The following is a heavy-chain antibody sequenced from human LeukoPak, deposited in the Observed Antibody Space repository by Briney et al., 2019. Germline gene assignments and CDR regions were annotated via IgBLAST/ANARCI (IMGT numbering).Heavy chain of an antibody. CDR3: AREDSSMVLTLAY. V-gene: IGHV3-23*01. J-gene: IGHJ4*02. D-gene: IGHD3-10*01. Sequence: GGSLTLSCAASAFTFSRDDMGWVRQPPGKRPEWISSISGNGAGTHYIDSVRGRFIASRDTSKNTAHLQRTSLRAEATAIYYLAREDSSMVLTLAYWRQGTLVTVSS. CDR2: ISGNGAGT. CDR1: AFTFSRDD.